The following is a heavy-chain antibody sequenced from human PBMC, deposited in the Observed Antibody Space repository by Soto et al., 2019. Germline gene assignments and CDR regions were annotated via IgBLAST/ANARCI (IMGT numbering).Heavy chain of an antibody. CDR3: ARSGGSLDY. D-gene: IGHD2-15*01. J-gene: IGHJ4*02. Sequence: PSETLSLTCAVSGDSISSVNWWSWVRQSPGQGLEWIGDIYYSGSTNYNPSLKSRVTIPVDTSNNQFSLKLNSVTAADRAVYYCARSGGSLDYWGQGILVTGSS. V-gene: IGHV4-4*02. CDR2: IYYSGST. CDR1: GDSISSVNW.